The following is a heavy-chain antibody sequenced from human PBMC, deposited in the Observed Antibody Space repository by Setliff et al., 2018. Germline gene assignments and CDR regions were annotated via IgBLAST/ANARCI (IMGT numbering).Heavy chain of an antibody. CDR1: GGTFRSDG. J-gene: IGHJ4*02. CDR2: VIPVFRTA. D-gene: IGHD3-22*01. V-gene: IGHV1-69*13. CDR3: ARDTRDKFDTSGYYLSFDS. Sequence: ASVKVSCKASGGTFRSDGFNWVRQAPGQGLEWMGRVIPVFRTANYAQKFQGRVTISADESTRTAYMELSSLRFEDTALYYCARDTRDKFDTSGYYLSFDSWGQGTLVTVSS.